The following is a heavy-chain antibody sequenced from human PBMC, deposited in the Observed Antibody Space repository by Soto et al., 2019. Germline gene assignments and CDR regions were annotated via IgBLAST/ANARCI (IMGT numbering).Heavy chain of an antibody. CDR1: GASISVYS. CDR2: IYYSGST. CDR3: ARSTDSSGWRFDY. Sequence: PSETLSLTCAVYGASISVYSWSWIRQPPGKGLEWIGYIYYSGSTNYNPSLKSRVAISVDTSKNQFSLKLSSVTAADTAVYYCARSTDSSGWRFDYWGQGTQVTVSS. V-gene: IGHV4-59*01. D-gene: IGHD6-19*01. J-gene: IGHJ4*02.